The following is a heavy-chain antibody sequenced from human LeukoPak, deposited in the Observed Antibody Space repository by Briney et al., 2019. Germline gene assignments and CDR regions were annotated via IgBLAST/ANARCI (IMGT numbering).Heavy chain of an antibody. D-gene: IGHD2-2*01. V-gene: IGHV3-30-3*01. CDR2: ISYDGSNK. CDR1: GFTFSSYA. CDR3: AREIYCSSTSCYLYYYYYGMDV. J-gene: IGHJ6*02. Sequence: GGSLRLSCAASGFTFSSYARHWVRQAPGKGLEWLAVISYDGSNKYYADSVKGRFIISRDNSKNTLYLQMNSLRAEDTAVYYCAREIYCSSTSCYLYYYYYGMDVWGQGTTVTVSS.